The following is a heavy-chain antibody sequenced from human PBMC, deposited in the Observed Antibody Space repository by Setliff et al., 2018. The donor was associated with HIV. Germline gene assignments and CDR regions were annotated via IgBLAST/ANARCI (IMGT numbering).Heavy chain of an antibody. D-gene: IGHD2-2*01. V-gene: IGHV4-39*01. CDR2: IYYSGST. CDR1: GGSISIISYY. Sequence: SETLSLTCTVSGGSISIISYYWGWIRQPPGKGLEYIRSIYYSGSTYYNPSLKSRVTISVDTSKNQFSLNLSSVTAADTAVYYCARVDCSGTSCYRDSYYYMDVWGKGTTVTVSS. CDR3: ARVDCSGTSCYRDSYYYMDV. J-gene: IGHJ6*03.